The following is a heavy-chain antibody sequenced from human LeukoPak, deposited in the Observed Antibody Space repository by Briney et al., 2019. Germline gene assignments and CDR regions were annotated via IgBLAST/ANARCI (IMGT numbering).Heavy chain of an antibody. J-gene: IGHJ4*02. Sequence: GGSLRLSCPASGLTFSSHWMRWVRQAPGKGLVWVSRITNDGSSTTYADSVKGRFTISRDNAKNMLYLQVNSLRAEDTAVHYCATQQGGNPAYWGQGTLVTVSS. CDR2: ITNDGSST. V-gene: IGHV3-74*01. D-gene: IGHD1-14*01. CDR3: ATQQGGNPAY. CDR1: GLTFSSHW.